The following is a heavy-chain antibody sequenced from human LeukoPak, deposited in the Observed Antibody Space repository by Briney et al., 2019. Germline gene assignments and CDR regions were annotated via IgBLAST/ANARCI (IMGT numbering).Heavy chain of an antibody. D-gene: IGHD4-23*01. CDR2: INHSGST. CDR3: ATRRWRSTTYY. CDR1: GGSFSGYY. J-gene: IGHJ4*02. Sequence: SETLSLTCAVYGGSFSGYYWGWIRQPPGKGLEWSGEINHSGSTNYDPSLKSRVTISVDTSKNQFALKLSSVTAADTAVYYWATRRWRSTTYYWGQGTLVTVSS. V-gene: IGHV4-34*01.